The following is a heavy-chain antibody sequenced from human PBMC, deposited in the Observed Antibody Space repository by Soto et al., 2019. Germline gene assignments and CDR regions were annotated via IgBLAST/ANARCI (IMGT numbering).Heavy chain of an antibody. J-gene: IGHJ4*02. CDR2: IIPIFGTA. CDR1: GGTFSSYA. CDR3: ARGRHSGYDSFGYSSSWSEYYFDY. Sequence: ASVKVSCKASGGTFSSYAISWVRQAPGQGLEWMGGIIPIFGTANYAQKFQGRVTITADESTSTAYMELSSLRSEDTAVYYCARGRHSGYDSFGYSSSWSEYYFDYWGQGTLVTVSS. D-gene: IGHD6-13*01. V-gene: IGHV1-69*13.